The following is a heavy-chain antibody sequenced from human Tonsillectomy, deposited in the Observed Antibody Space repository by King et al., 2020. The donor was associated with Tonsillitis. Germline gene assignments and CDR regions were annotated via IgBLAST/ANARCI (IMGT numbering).Heavy chain of an antibody. CDR3: ARGTIDYRDYKAYFDF. J-gene: IGHJ4*02. CDR1: GFTVSSNY. D-gene: IGHD4-17*01. CDR2: IFSGGST. V-gene: IGHV3-53*01. Sequence: VQLVESGGGLIQPGGSLRLSCAASGFTVSSNYMSWVRQAPGKGLEWVSVIFSGGSTYYADSVKGRFTISRDKSKNTLYLQMNSLRAEGTAVYYCARGTIDYRDYKAYFDFWGQGTLVTVSS.